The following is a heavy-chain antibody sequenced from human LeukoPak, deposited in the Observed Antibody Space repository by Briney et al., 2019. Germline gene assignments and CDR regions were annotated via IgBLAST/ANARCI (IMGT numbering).Heavy chain of an antibody. J-gene: IGHJ4*02. D-gene: IGHD5-18*01. CDR1: GGSFSGYY. CDR2: INHSEST. CDR3: ARISGYSYGYRGFNY. V-gene: IGHV4-34*01. Sequence: SETLSLTCAVYGGSFSGYYWSWIRQPPGKGLEWIGEINHSESTNYNPSLKSRGTISVDTSKNQFSLKLTSVPAADTAVYYCARISGYSYGYRGFNYWGQGTLVTVSS.